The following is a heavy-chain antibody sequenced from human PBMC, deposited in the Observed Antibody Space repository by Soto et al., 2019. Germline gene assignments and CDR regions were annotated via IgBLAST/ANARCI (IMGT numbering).Heavy chain of an antibody. CDR2: VTHSGTA. J-gene: IGHJ4*02. D-gene: IGHD6-19*01. CDR3: ARIHWAQSSLDY. Sequence: KPSETLSLTCTVSGASISYGGFSWSWIRQPPGKGLEWIGYVTHSGTAYSIPSLNGRLTLSVDSSQTQFSLKLTSVTAADSAFYYCARIHWAQSSLDYWGRGILVTVSS. CDR1: GASISYGGFS. V-gene: IGHV4-30-2*01.